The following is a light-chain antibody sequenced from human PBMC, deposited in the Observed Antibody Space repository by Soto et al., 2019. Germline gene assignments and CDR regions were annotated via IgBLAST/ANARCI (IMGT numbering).Light chain of an antibody. CDR3: QQRSNWPRT. Sequence: ESVFTQSPATLSLSPCERPTLSCMASQSVSSYLAWYQQKPGQAPRLLIYDASNRATGIPARFSGSGSGTDFTLTISSLEPEDFAVYYCQQRSNWPRTFGQGTKVDI. CDR2: DAS. V-gene: IGKV3-11*01. CDR1: QSVSSY. J-gene: IGKJ1*01.